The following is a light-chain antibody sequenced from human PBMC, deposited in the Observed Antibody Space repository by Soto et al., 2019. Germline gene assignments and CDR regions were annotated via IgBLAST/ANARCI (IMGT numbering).Light chain of an antibody. J-gene: IGKJ1*01. CDR1: QSVSSSY. CDR2: DTA. V-gene: IGKV3-20*01. CDR3: QQCGSSPS. Sequence: DIGLTQSPGTLSFSPGERATLSCRASQSVSSSYLAWYQQKPGQAPRLLIYDTASRTTGIPDRFSGSGSGTDFTLAISRLEPEDFAVYYCQQCGSSPSFGQGTKVELK.